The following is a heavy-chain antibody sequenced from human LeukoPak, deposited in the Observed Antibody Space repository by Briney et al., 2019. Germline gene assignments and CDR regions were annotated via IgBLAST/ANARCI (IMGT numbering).Heavy chain of an antibody. CDR1: GGTFSSYA. CDR3: ARASFVAAAGLRRLGY. Sequence: ASVKVSCKASGGTFSSYAISWVRQAPGQGLEWMGGIIPIFGTANYAQKFQGRVTITTDESTSTAYMELSSLRSEDTAVYYCARASFVAAAGLRRLGYWGQGTLVTVSS. CDR2: IIPIFGTA. D-gene: IGHD6-13*01. V-gene: IGHV1-69*05. J-gene: IGHJ4*02.